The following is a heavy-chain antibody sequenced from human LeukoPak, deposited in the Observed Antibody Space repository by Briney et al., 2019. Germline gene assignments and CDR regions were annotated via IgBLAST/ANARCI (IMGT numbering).Heavy chain of an antibody. CDR3: ARGFPLAGRFDY. CDR1: GYPISSGYY. V-gene: IGHV4-38-2*02. D-gene: IGHD2/OR15-2a*01. J-gene: IGHJ4*02. Sequence: SETLSLTCTVSGYPISSGYYWGWIRQPPGKGLEWIGSIYHSGSTYYNPSLKSRVTISVDTSKNQFSLKLSSVTAADTAVYYCARGFPLAGRFDYWGQGTLVTVSS. CDR2: IYHSGST.